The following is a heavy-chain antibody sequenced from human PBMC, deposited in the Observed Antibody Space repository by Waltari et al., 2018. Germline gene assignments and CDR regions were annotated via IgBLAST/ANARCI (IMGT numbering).Heavy chain of an antibody. CDR1: GYSINSGYY. CDR2: VYHAGDT. D-gene: IGHD2-2*03. CDR3: SRQVLGYCTSAACRRLES. V-gene: IGHV4-38-2*01. J-gene: IGHJ4*02. Sequence: QVQLQESGPGLVKPSETLSLICDVSGYSINSGYYWGWIRQSTGKGLEWIATVYHAGDTFYNPSLKSRVTISMDPSKNQFSLKLHSVTAADTAVYFCSRQVLGYCTSAACRRLESWGQGTLVTVSS.